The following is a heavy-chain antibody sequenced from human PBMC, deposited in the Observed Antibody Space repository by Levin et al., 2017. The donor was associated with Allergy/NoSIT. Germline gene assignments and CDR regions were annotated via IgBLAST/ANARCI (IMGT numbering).Heavy chain of an antibody. V-gene: IGHV4-31*03. CDR1: GASVSSGGYY. J-gene: IGHJ4*02. D-gene: IGHD4-17*01. CDR2: IYYSGSS. CDR3: ARGVGDYNLDY. Sequence: SETLSLTCTVSGASVSSGGYYWSWIRQHPGTGLEWIGYIYYSGSSYYNPSLKSRVAISVDTSKNHFSLTLNSVTAADTALYYCARGVGDYNLDYWGQGTRVTVSS.